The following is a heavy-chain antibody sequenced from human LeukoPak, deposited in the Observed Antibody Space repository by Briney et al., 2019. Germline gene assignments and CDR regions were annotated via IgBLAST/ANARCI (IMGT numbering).Heavy chain of an antibody. CDR2: IYNSGST. D-gene: IGHD1-26*01. Sequence: SETLSLTCAVSGNSISNTYYWGWIRQPPGKELEWIGSIYNSGSTHYNPSLKSRVTISVDTSKNQFSLKLNSVTAADTAVYYCARNSSGNYFDYWGQGALVTVSS. CDR3: ARNSSGNYFDY. CDR1: GNSISNTYY. J-gene: IGHJ4*02. V-gene: IGHV4-38-2*01.